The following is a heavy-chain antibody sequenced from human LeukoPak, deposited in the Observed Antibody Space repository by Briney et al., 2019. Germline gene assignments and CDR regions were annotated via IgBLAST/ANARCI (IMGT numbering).Heavy chain of an antibody. D-gene: IGHD1-1*01. V-gene: IGHV3-66*01. CDR2: IYSGGST. CDR1: GFTVSSNY. J-gene: IGHJ3*02. CDR3: ARIETVADAFDI. Sequence: PGGSLRLSCAASGFTVSSNYMTWVRQAPGKGLEWVSLIYSGGSTSYADSVRCRFTISRDNSKNTLYLQMNSLRAEDTAMYYCARIETVADAFDIWGQGTLVTVSS.